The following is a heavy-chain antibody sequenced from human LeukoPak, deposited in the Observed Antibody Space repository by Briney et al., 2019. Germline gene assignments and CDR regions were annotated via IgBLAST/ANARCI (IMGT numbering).Heavy chain of an antibody. V-gene: IGHV5-51*01. D-gene: IGHD3-10*01. CDR2: FYPGDSDI. J-gene: IGHJ4*02. CDR1: EYSFANYW. CDR3: ARLSYSGSGGDY. Sequence: GESLKISCKGSEYSFANYWIGWVRQMPGKGLEWMGIFYPGDSDIRYSPSFQGQVTISADKSISTAYLQWSSLKASDTAMYYCARLSYSGSGGDYWGQGTLVTVSS.